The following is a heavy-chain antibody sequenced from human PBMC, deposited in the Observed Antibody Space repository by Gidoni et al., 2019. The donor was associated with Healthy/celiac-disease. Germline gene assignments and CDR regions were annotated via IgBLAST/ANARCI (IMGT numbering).Heavy chain of an antibody. CDR1: GGSISSSSYY. Sequence: QLQLQESGPGLVKPSETLSLTCTVSGGSISSSSYYWGWIRQPPGKGLEWIGSIYYSGSTYYNPSLKSRVTISVDTSKNQFSLKLSSVTAADTAVYYCARPMGGEWLWGYNWFDPWGQGTLVTVSS. CDR3: ARPMGGEWLWGYNWFDP. J-gene: IGHJ5*02. D-gene: IGHD5-12*01. CDR2: IYYSGST. V-gene: IGHV4-39*01.